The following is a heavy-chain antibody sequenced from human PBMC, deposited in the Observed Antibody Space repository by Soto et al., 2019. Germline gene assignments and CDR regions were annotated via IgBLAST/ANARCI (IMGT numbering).Heavy chain of an antibody. CDR3: AKIDGPTVTTHRVGDYSYYGMDV. V-gene: IGHV3-23*01. J-gene: IGHJ6*02. D-gene: IGHD4-4*01. CDR2: ISGNGDRR. Sequence: EVQLLESGGGLVQPGGSLRVSCAVSGFTFSNYAMSWVRQAPGKGLEWVSGISGNGDRRHYADSVKGRFTISRDNSKNTLYLRMNSLRGDDTAVYYCAKIDGPTVTTHRVGDYSYYGMDVWGQGTTVTVSS. CDR1: GFTFSNYA.